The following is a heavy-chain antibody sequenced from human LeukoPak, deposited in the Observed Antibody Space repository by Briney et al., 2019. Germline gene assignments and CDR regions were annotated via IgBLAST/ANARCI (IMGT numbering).Heavy chain of an antibody. CDR1: GFTFSSYS. CDR2: ISSSSSYI. D-gene: IGHD3-22*01. CDR3: ARDLQNYYDSSGYLDY. Sequence: GGSLRLSCAASGFTFSSYSMNWVRQAPGKGLEWVSSISSSSSYIYYADSVKDRFTISRDNAKNSLYLQMNSLRAEDTAVYYCARDLQNYYDSSGYLDYWGQGTLVTVSS. V-gene: IGHV3-21*01. J-gene: IGHJ4*02.